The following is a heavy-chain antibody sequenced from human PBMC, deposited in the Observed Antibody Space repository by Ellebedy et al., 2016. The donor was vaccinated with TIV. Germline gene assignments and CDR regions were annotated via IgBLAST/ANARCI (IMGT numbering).Heavy chain of an antibody. CDR2: IKKDGREK. D-gene: IGHD2-21*02. Sequence: GESLKISXAASGFYFGDYWMSWVRQAPGKGLEWVANIKKDGREKNYVDSVKGRFTISRDNAQNSLYLQMNSLRAEDTAVYYCARVLGVTAIYYWGQGTLVTVSS. CDR1: GFYFGDYW. J-gene: IGHJ4*02. CDR3: ARVLGVTAIYY. V-gene: IGHV3-7*01.